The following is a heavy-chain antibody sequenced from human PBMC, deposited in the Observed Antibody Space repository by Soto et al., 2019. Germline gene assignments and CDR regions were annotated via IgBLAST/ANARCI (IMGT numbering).Heavy chain of an antibody. D-gene: IGHD6-19*01. J-gene: IGHJ4*02. CDR2: ISYDGSNK. V-gene: IGHV3-30*18. Sequence: TGGSLRLSCAASGFIFSSYGMHWVRQAPGKGLEWVAIISYDGSNKYYADSVKGRFTISRDNSKNTLYLQVNSLRAEDTAVYYCAKDGRDLGQWLVSFYFDYWGQGTLVTVSS. CDR3: AKDGRDLGQWLVSFYFDY. CDR1: GFIFSSYG.